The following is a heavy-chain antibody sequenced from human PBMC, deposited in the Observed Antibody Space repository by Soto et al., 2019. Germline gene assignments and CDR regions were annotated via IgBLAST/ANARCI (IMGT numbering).Heavy chain of an antibody. CDR2: IYYSGST. CDR3: ARDRGYYDSSGYLDAFDI. D-gene: IGHD3-22*01. Sequence: PSETLSLTCTVSGGSISSGDYYWSWIRQPPGKGLEWIGYIYYSGSTYYNPSLKSRVTISVDTSKDQFPLKLSSVTAADTAVYYCARDRGYYDSSGYLDAFDIWGQGTMVTVSS. J-gene: IGHJ3*02. V-gene: IGHV4-30-4*01. CDR1: GGSISSGDYY.